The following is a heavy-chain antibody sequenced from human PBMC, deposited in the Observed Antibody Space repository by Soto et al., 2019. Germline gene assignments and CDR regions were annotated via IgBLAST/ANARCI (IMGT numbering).Heavy chain of an antibody. D-gene: IGHD6-19*01. Sequence: AGGSLRLSCAASGFTFSNAWMSWVRQAPGKGLEWVGRIKSKTDGGTTDYAAPVKGRFTISRDDSKNTLYLQMNSLKTEDTAVYYCTTADSSGWYLVVGYWGQGTLVTVSS. V-gene: IGHV3-15*01. J-gene: IGHJ4*02. CDR2: IKSKTDGGTT. CDR1: GFTFSNAW. CDR3: TTADSSGWYLVVGY.